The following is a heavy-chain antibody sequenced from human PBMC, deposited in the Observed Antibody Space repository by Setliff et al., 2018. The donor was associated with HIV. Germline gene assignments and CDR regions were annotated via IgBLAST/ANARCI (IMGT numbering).Heavy chain of an antibody. CDR1: GVSISTNTYY. Sequence: PSETLSLTCGVSGVSISTNTYYWGWVRQPPGKGLEWIGSFYYTGSTYYNPSLKSRVTIFGDTSKNQLSLKLTSVTAADTAVYYCATGQMATRYWGQGTLVTVSS. D-gene: IGHD5-12*01. CDR3: ATGQMATRY. CDR2: FYYTGST. V-gene: IGHV4-39*01. J-gene: IGHJ4*02.